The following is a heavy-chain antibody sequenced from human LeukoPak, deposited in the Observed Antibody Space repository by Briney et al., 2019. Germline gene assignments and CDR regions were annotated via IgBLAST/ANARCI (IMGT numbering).Heavy chain of an antibody. V-gene: IGHV3-7*01. Sequence: GGSLRLSCAASGFTFSSYWMRWVRQAPGKGLEWVANINQDGTEKDYVDSVKGRFTISRDNAKDSLHLQMNGLRGEDTAVYYCARDELSSGYLYYFDDWGQGAQVTVSS. CDR3: ARDELSSGYLYYFDD. CDR2: INQDGTEK. CDR1: GFTFSSYW. D-gene: IGHD3-22*01. J-gene: IGHJ4*02.